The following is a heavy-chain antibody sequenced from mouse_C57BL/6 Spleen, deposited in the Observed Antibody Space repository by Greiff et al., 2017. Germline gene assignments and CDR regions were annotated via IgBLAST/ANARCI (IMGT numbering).Heavy chain of an antibody. J-gene: IGHJ3*01. CDR2: ISYDGSN. CDR1: GYSITGGYY. Sequence: EVQLQQSGPGLVKPSPSLSLTCSVTGYSITGGYYWNWIRQFPGNKLEWMGYISYDGSNNYNPSLKNRISITRDTSKNQFFLKLNSVTTEDTATYYCARAGGTAWFAYWGQGTLVTVSA. D-gene: IGHD3-3*01. V-gene: IGHV3-6*01. CDR3: ARAGGTAWFAY.